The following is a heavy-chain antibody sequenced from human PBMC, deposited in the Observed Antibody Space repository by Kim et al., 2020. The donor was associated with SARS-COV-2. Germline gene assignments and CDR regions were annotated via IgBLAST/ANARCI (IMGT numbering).Heavy chain of an antibody. CDR3: ARARDSSGGNCYYGGNDI. CDR1: GVSINNYN. D-gene: IGHD2-15*01. V-gene: IGHV4-59*01. Sequence: SETLSLTCTVSGVSINNYNWSWVRQSPGTELEWIGFVYYTGTTHYSHSLKSRVSISTDTSKNKLYFNLNPMTAADAAAYFYARARDSSGGNCYYGGNDI. CDR2: VYYTGTT. J-gene: IGHJ3*02.